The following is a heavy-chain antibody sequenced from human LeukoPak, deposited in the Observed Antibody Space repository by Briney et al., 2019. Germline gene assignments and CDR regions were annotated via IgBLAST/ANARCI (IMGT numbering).Heavy chain of an antibody. D-gene: IGHD2-2*01. Sequence: PSETLSLTCTVSGGSIRSYYWSWIRQPPGKGLEWIGYIYYSGSINYNPSLKSRVTISVDTSKNQFSLKLSSVTAADTAVYYCARGPWRGSTSHQFEYFQHWGQGILVTVSS. J-gene: IGHJ1*01. V-gene: IGHV4-59*12. CDR2: IYYSGSI. CDR1: GGSIRSYY. CDR3: ARGPWRGSTSHQFEYFQH.